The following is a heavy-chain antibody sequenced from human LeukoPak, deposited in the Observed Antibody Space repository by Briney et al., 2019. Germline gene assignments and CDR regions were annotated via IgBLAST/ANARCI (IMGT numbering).Heavy chain of an antibody. Sequence: PGGSLKLSCAASGFTFSGSAMHWVRQASGKGLEWVGRIRSKANSYATAYAASVKGRFTISRDDSKNTAYLQMNSPKTEDTAVYYCTREYYYDSSGYYYYYYYMDVWGKGTTVTVSS. CDR3: TREYYYDSSGYYYYYYYMDV. CDR2: IRSKANSYAT. CDR1: GFTFSGSA. V-gene: IGHV3-73*01. D-gene: IGHD3-22*01. J-gene: IGHJ6*03.